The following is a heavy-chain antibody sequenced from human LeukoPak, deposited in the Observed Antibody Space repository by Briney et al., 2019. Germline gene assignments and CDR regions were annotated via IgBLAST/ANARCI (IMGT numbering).Heavy chain of an antibody. CDR2: INQGESMI. CDR3: AKLLRDVTIYDF. Sequence: PGGSLRLSCAASGFTFSGSAMHWVRQAPGKGLEWVASINQGESMIWYVDSVKGRFTISRDNANNLLFLQMNYMRVEDTAVYYCAKLLRDVTIYDFWGHGDLVTVSS. J-gene: IGHJ4*03. V-gene: IGHV3-7*01. D-gene: IGHD5-24*01. CDR1: GFTFSGSA.